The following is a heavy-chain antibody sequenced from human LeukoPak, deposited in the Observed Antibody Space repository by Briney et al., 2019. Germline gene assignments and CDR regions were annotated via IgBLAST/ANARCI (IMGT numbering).Heavy chain of an antibody. D-gene: IGHD2-15*01. V-gene: IGHV1-8*01. J-gene: IGHJ6*03. CDR1: GYTFTSYD. CDR3: ARGVRLSCYSCRYYYYYMDV. Sequence: ASVKVSCKASGYTFTSYDINWVRQATGQGLEWMGWMNPNSGNTGYAQKFQGRVTMTRNTSISTAYMELSSLRPEDTAVCYCARGVRLSCYSCRYYYYYMDVWGKGTTVTVSS. CDR2: MNPNSGNT.